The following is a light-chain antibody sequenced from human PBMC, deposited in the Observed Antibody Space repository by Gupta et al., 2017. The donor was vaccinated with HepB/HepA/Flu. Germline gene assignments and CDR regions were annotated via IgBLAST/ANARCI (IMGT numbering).Light chain of an antibody. Sequence: IVMTQSPDSLAVSLCERATINCQSSQSVLYSSNNKTYLAWYQQKPGQPPKLLIYGASTRESGVPARFSGSGSGTDFTLTISSLQAEDVAVYYCQQYYNTPWTFGQGTKVEIK. CDR3: QQYYNTPWT. CDR2: GAS. J-gene: IGKJ1*01. CDR1: QSVLYSSNNKTY. V-gene: IGKV4-1*01.